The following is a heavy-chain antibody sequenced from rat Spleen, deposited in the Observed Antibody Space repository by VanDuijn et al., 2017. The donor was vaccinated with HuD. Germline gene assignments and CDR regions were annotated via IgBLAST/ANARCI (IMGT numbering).Heavy chain of an antibody. CDR2: INTDGGST. J-gene: IGHJ4*01. Sequence: EVQLVESGGGLVQPGRSLTLSCVVSGFTFSDYNMAWVRQAPKKGLEWVSSINTDGGSTYYPDSVKGRFTIPRDNAENTVYLQMNSLRSEDTATYYCAKDASDYYDGYSYVMDAWGQGASVTVSS. V-gene: IGHV5S10*01. D-gene: IGHD1-12*03. CDR1: GFTFSDYN. CDR3: AKDASDYYDGYSYVMDA.